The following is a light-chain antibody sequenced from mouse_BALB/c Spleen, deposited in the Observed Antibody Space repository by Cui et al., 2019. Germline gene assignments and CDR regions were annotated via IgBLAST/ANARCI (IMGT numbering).Light chain of an antibody. Sequence: DIQMTQSPSSIYASLGERVTITCKASQDINSYLSWFQQKPGKSPKTLIYRANRLVDGVPSRFSGSGSGQDYSLTISSLEYEDMGIYYCLQYDEFPYTFGGGTKLEIK. CDR1: QDINSY. V-gene: IGKV14-111*01. CDR2: RAN. J-gene: IGKJ2*01. CDR3: LQYDEFPYT.